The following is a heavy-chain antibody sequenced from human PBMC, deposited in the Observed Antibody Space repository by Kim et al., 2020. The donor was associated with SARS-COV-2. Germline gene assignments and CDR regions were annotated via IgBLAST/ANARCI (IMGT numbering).Heavy chain of an antibody. CDR1: GGSISSGGYY. CDR2: IYYSGST. J-gene: IGHJ4*02. Sequence: SETLSLTCTFSGGSISSGGYYWSWIRQHPGKGLEWIGYIYYSGSTYYNPSLKSRVTISVDTSKNQFSLKLSSVTAADTAVYYCARAPVLGTMIVVVTHFDYWGQGTMVPVFS. D-gene: IGHD3-22*01. V-gene: IGHV4-31*03. CDR3: ARAPVLGTMIVVVTHFDY.